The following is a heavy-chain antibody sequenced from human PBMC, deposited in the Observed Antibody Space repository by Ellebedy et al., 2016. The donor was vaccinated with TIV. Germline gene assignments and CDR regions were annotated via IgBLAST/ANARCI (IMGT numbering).Heavy chain of an antibody. Sequence: GESLKISCAASGFTFTTYWMSWVRQAPGKGLEWVANIKQDGSEKYYVDSVKGRFTISRDISKNTLYLEMNSLRGDDTAVYYCAEEGGSSRGASGMDVWGQGTTVIVSS. CDR3: AEEGGSSRGASGMDV. V-gene: IGHV3-7*01. J-gene: IGHJ6*02. CDR1: GFTFTTYW. D-gene: IGHD6-6*01. CDR2: IKQDGSEK.